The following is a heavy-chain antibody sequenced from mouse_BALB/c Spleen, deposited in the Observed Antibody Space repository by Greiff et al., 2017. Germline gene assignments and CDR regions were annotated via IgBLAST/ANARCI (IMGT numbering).Heavy chain of an antibody. J-gene: IGHJ4*01. D-gene: IGHD2-14*01. Sequence: QVQLQQPGAELVKPGASVKMSCKASGYTFTSYNMHWVKQTPGQGLEWIGAIYPGNGDTSYNQKFKGKVTLTADKSSSTAYMRLSSMTSEDSAVYCCAISYYRYDGGDYWGQGTAVTVSS. CDR3: AISYYRYDGGDY. V-gene: IGHV1-12*01. CDR1: GYTFTSYN. CDR2: IYPGNGDT.